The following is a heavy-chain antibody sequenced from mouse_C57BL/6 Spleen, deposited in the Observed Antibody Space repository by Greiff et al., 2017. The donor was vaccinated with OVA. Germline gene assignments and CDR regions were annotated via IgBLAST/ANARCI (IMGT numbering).Heavy chain of an antibody. CDR2: IDPSDSYT. J-gene: IGHJ2*01. Sequence: VQLQQPGAELVKPGASVKLSCKASGYTFTSYWMQWVKQRPGQGLEWIGEIDPSDSYTNYNQKFKGKATLTVDTSSSTAYMQLSSLTSEDSAVYYCARPSITTVVASGLDYWGQGTTLTVSS. CDR1: GYTFTSYW. CDR3: ARPSITTVVASGLDY. D-gene: IGHD1-1*01. V-gene: IGHV1-50*01.